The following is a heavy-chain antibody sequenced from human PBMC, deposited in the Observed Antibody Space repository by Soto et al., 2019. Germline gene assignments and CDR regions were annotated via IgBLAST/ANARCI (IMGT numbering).Heavy chain of an antibody. D-gene: IGHD6-13*01. CDR1: GFTFSSNA. Sequence: EVQLLESGGGLVQPGGSLRLSCAASGFTFSSNAMSWVRQAPGKGLEWVSAISGSGGSTYYADSVKGRFTIPRDNSKNTLYLQMNSLRAEDTAVYYCAKDHRYPSSNYDYWGQGTLVTVSS. J-gene: IGHJ4*02. CDR2: ISGSGGST. CDR3: AKDHRYPSSNYDY. V-gene: IGHV3-23*01.